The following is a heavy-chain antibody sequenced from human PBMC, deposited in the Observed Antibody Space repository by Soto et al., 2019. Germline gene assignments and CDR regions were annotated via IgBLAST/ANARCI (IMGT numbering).Heavy chain of an antibody. V-gene: IGHV3-49*03. CDR1: GFTFGDYA. CDR3: IRGAILTGYDWFDP. D-gene: IGHD3-9*01. Sequence: GGSLRLSCTASGFTFGDYAMSWFRQAPGKGLEWVGFIRSKAYGGTTEYAASVKGRFTISRDDSKSIAYLQMNSLKTEDTAVYYCIRGAILTGYDWFDPRGQGTLVTVSS. CDR2: IRSKAYGGTT. J-gene: IGHJ5*02.